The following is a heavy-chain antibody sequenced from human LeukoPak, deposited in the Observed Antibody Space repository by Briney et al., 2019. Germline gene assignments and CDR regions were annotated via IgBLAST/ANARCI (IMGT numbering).Heavy chain of an antibody. Sequence: PGGSLRLSCAASGFTFSSYSMNWVRQAPGKGLEWVSSISSSSSYIYYADSVKGRFTISRDNAKNSLYLQMNSLRAEDTAVYYCARDSRVRGVHHYYYYGMDVWGQGTPVTVSS. D-gene: IGHD3-10*01. CDR3: ARDSRVRGVHHYYYYGMDV. CDR1: GFTFSSYS. CDR2: ISSSSSYI. J-gene: IGHJ6*02. V-gene: IGHV3-21*01.